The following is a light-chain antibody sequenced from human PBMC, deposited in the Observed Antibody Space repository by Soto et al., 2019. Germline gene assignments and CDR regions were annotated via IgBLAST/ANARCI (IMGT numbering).Light chain of an antibody. Sequence: EIVLTQSPGTRSLSPGDGATLSCRASQSVDRNYLAWYQQKPGQAPRLLIYDASNRATGIPARFIGSGSGTEFTLTISSLQSEDFAVYYCEQYNNWPITFGQGTRLEIK. CDR3: EQYNNWPIT. CDR1: QSVDRN. J-gene: IGKJ5*01. CDR2: DAS. V-gene: IGKV3-15*01.